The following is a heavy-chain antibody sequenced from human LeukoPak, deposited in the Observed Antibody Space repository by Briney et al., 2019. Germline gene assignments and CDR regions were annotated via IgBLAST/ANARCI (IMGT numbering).Heavy chain of an antibody. V-gene: IGHV3-7*01. CDR2: IKQDGSEK. CDR3: ARHRSGGSQDDAFDI. CDR1: EFTFSNYK. J-gene: IGHJ3*02. D-gene: IGHD2-15*01. Sequence: PGGSLRLSCAASEFTFSNYKMNWVRQAPGKGLEWVADIKQDGSEKYYVDSVKGRFTISRQNAKNSLFLQMNSLRAEDTAVYYCARHRSGGSQDDAFDIWGQGTMVTVSS.